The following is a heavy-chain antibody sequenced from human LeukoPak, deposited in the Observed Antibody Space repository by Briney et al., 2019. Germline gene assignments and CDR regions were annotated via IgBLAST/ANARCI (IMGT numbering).Heavy chain of an antibody. CDR1: GFTFSSYG. CDR2: ISSNGGST. J-gene: IGHJ4*02. D-gene: IGHD4-17*01. Sequence: GGSLRLSCAASGFTFSSYGMSWVRQAPGKGLEYVSAISSNGGSTYYANSVKGRFTISRDNSKNTLYLQMGSLRAEDMAVYYCVRGPLADDYGEPLFDYWGQGTLVTVSS. CDR3: VRGPLADDYGEPLFDY. V-gene: IGHV3-64*01.